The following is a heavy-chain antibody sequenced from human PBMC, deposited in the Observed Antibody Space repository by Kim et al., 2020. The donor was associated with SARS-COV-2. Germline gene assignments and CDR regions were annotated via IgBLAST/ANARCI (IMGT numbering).Heavy chain of an antibody. CDR2: ISSSGSTI. J-gene: IGHJ6*02. CDR3: AREKWDIVVVVADPYGMDV. V-gene: IGHV3-48*03. D-gene: IGHD2-15*01. Sequence: GGSLRLSCAASGFTFSSYEMNWVRQAPGKGLEWVSYISSSGSTIYYADSVKGRFTISRDNAKNSLYLQMNSLRAEDMAVYYCAREKWDIVVVVADPYGMDVWGQGTTVTVSS. CDR1: GFTFSSYE.